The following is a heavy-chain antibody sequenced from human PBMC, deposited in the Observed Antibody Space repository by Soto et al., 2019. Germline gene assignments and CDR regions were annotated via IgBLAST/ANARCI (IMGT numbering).Heavy chain of an antibody. Sequence: ASVKVSCKASGYTFTSYYMHWVRQAPGQGLEWMGIINPSGGSTSYAQKFQGRVTMTRDTSTSTVYMELSSLRSEDTAVYYCARDPPEGNYYYYGMDVWGQGTTVTSP. D-gene: IGHD6-13*01. CDR3: ARDPPEGNYYYYGMDV. CDR1: GYTFTSYY. V-gene: IGHV1-46*01. CDR2: INPSGGST. J-gene: IGHJ6*02.